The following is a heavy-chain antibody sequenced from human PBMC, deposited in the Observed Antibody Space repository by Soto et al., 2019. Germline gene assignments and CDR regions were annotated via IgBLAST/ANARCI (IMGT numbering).Heavy chain of an antibody. Sequence: EVQLVQSGEGLVQAGGSLRLSCAASGFTFSSYAMHWVRQAPGKGLEYVSGISTNGGSTSYGDSVRGRFTISRDNSQNMLYLQMGRGRADAMVLYYCARSGGYDRRYYYGMDVWGQGTTVTVSS. V-gene: IGHV3-64*02. D-gene: IGHD2-15*01. CDR1: GFTFSSYA. J-gene: IGHJ6*02. CDR2: ISTNGGST. CDR3: ARSGGYDRRYYYGMDV.